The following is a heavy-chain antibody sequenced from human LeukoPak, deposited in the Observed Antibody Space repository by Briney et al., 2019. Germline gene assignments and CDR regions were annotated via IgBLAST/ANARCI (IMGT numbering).Heavy chain of an antibody. CDR3: ARGEGVVLRFLEWLSPFDY. D-gene: IGHD3-3*01. V-gene: IGHV3-7*01. CDR2: IKQDGSEK. Sequence: GGSLRLSCAASGFTFSSYWMSWVRQAPGKGLEWVANIKQDGSEKYYVDSVKGRFTISRDNAKNSLYLQMNSLRAEDTAVYYCARGEGVVLRFLEWLSPFDYWGQGTLVTVSS. CDR1: GFTFSSYW. J-gene: IGHJ4*02.